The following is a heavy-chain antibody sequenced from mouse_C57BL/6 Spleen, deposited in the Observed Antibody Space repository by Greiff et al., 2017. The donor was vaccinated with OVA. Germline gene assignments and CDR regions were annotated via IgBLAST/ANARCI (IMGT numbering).Heavy chain of an antibody. V-gene: IGHV3-6*01. CDR3: ARRDDDEYYYAMDY. D-gene: IGHD2-14*01. J-gene: IGHJ4*01. Sequence: VQLKESGPGLVKPSQSLSLTCSVTGYSITSGYYWNWIRQFPGNKLEWMGYISYDGSNNYNPSLKNRISITRDTSKNQFFLKLNSVTTEDTATYYCARRDDDEYYYAMDYWGQGTSVTVSS. CDR1: GYSITSGYY. CDR2: ISYDGSN.